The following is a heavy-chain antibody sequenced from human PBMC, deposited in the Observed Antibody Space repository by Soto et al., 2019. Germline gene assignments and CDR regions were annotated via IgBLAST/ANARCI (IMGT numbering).Heavy chain of an antibody. D-gene: IGHD6-6*01. Sequence: ASVKVSCKPSGYTFTTYDISWVRQAPGKGLEWMGWISGYSGNTNYAQKLQGRISMTTDTSTSTAYMELRSLRSDDTAVYYCARSGGSSSPLDYWGQGTLVTVSS. CDR3: ARSGGSSSPLDY. J-gene: IGHJ4*02. CDR1: GYTFTTYD. CDR2: ISGYSGNT. V-gene: IGHV1-18*01.